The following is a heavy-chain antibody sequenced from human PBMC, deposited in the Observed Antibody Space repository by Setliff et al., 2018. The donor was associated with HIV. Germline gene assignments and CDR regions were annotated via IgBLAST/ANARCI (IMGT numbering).Heavy chain of an antibody. J-gene: IGHJ5*02. CDR2: INPHSGVT. V-gene: IGHV1-2*06. CDR1: GYSFTGYW. D-gene: IGHD4-17*01. Sequence: GASVKVSCKASGYSFTGYWMHWVRQAPGQGLEWMGRINPHSGVTNYAQKFQGRVTMTRDTSIATAYMDLSRLTSDDTAVYYCAKDSDFGGTTNSFDPWGQGTLVTVSS. CDR3: AKDSDFGGTTNSFDP.